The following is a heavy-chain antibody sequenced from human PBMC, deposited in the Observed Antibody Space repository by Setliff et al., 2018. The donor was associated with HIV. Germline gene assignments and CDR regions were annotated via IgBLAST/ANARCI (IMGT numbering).Heavy chain of an antibody. CDR3: ARGYRAVAGQYYFDY. J-gene: IGHJ4*02. CDR2: IYYSGST. D-gene: IGHD6-19*01. CDR1: GASISSNT. Sequence: SETLSLTCIVSGASISSNTWSWIRQAPGKGLQWIGSIYYSGSTYYNPSLKSRVTISVDTSKNQFSLKLSSVTAADTAVYYCARGYRAVAGQYYFDYWGQGTLVTVSS. V-gene: IGHV4-59*08.